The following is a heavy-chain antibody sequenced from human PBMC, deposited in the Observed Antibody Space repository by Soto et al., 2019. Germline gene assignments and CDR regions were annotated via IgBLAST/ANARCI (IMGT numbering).Heavy chain of an antibody. Sequence: SVKVSCKSSGGTFSSYSISWVRQAPGQGLEWMGGIIPIFGTANYAQKFQGRVTITADESTSTAYMELSSLRSEDTAVYYCARGYDSSGYYNWFDPWGQGTLVTVSS. V-gene: IGHV1-69*13. CDR1: GGTFSSYS. D-gene: IGHD3-22*01. CDR2: IIPIFGTA. CDR3: ARGYDSSGYYNWFDP. J-gene: IGHJ5*02.